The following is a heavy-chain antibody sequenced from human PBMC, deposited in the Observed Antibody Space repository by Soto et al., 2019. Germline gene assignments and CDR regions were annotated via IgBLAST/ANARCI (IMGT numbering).Heavy chain of an antibody. D-gene: IGHD3-9*01. CDR2: LWNYLITK. V-gene: IGHV3-33*01. J-gene: IGHJ3*01. Sequence: GGSLRLSCAASGFSLITYGIHWVRQAPFKVLELMAVLWNYLITKYYADSVKGLFIISRYNSKNLLYFQLNILRSEDKALYYCARVLRSCDSDYAFDVWGQGAMVTVSS. CDR3: ARVLRSCDSDYAFDV. CDR1: GFSLITYG.